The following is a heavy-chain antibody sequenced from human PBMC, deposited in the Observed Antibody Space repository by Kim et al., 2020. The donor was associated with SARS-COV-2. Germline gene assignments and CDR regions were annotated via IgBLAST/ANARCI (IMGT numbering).Heavy chain of an antibody. CDR3: AREYSSSSGRAFDM. V-gene: IGHV3-48*04. CDR1: GFTFSTYS. J-gene: IGHJ3*02. CDR2: ISSSSSAI. D-gene: IGHD6-6*01. Sequence: GGSLRLSCAASGFTFSTYSMTWVRQAPGKGLEWISYISSSSSAIYYADSVKGRFTFSRDNGKNSLYLQKNSLRADDTAMYYCAREYSSSSGRAFDMWGLG.